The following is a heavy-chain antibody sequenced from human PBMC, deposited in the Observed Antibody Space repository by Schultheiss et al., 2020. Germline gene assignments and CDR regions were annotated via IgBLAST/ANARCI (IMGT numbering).Heavy chain of an antibody. J-gene: IGHJ4*02. CDR1: GFTFSSYA. D-gene: IGHD6-13*01. Sequence: SLKISCAASGFTFSSYAMHWVRQAPGKGLEWVSGISWNSGSIGYADSVKGRFTISRDNAKNSLYLQMNSLRAEDTAVYYCARGSAAAPTCLGYWGQGTLVTVSS. CDR3: ARGSAAAPTCLGY. V-gene: IGHV3-9*01. CDR2: ISWNSGSI.